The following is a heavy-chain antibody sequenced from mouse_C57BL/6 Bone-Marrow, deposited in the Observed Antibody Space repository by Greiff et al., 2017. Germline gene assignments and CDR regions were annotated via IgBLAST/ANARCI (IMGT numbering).Heavy chain of an antibody. D-gene: IGHD1-1*01. CDR3: ARSDYYGSNQRRY. CDR1: GYTFTSYW. V-gene: IGHV1-59*01. J-gene: IGHJ2*01. CDR2: IDPSDSYT. Sequence: QVQLQQPGAELVRPGTSVKLSCKASGYTFTSYWMHWVKQRPGQGLEWIGVIDPSDSYTNYNQKFKGKATLTVDTSSSTAYMQLSILTSEDSAVYYCARSDYYGSNQRRYWGQGTTLTVSS.